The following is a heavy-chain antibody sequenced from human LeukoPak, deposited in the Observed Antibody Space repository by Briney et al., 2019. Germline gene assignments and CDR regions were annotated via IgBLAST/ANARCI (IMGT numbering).Heavy chain of an antibody. V-gene: IGHV3-74*01. CDR2: INSDGTIT. Sequence: GALRLSCEASGFTFSSYWLHWVRQAPGEGLVWVSRINSDGTITTYADSVKGRFTISRDNAKNTLYLQMNSLRAEDTAMYCCARLNWVGTFDIWGQGTIVTVSS. D-gene: IGHD7-27*01. CDR1: GFTFSSYW. J-gene: IGHJ3*02. CDR3: ARLNWVGTFDI.